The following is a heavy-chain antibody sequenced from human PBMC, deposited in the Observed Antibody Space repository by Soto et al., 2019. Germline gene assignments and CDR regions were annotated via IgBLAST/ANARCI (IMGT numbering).Heavy chain of an antibody. J-gene: IGHJ4*02. CDR1: GGSINSYW. V-gene: IGHV4-4*07. CDR2: VYSSGTT. CDR3: ARDIASYAYGEGY. Sequence: PSETLSLTCTVSGGSINSYWLSWIRQPAGKGLEWIGRVYSSGTTDYNPSLNSRATMSVETSKNQFSLKLSSVTAADTAVHYCARDIASYAYGEGYWGQGIQVTVSS. D-gene: IGHD2-21*01.